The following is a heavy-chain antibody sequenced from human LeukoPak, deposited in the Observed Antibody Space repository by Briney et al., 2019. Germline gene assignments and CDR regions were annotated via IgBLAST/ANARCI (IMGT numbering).Heavy chain of an antibody. J-gene: IGHJ4*02. Sequence: SQTLSLTCAISGDSVSSNIAAWNWIRQSPSRGLEWLGRTYYRSRWYIDYAASVKSRLTINPDTSKNQFSLKLSSVTAADTAVYYCARGPIAAAVVFDYWGQGTLVTVSS. CDR2: TYYRSRWYI. CDR1: GDSVSSNIAA. V-gene: IGHV6-1*01. CDR3: ARGPIAAAVVFDY. D-gene: IGHD6-13*01.